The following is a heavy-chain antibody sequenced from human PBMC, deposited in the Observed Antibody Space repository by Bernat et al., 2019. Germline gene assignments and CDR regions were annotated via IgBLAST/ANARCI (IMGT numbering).Heavy chain of an antibody. CDR2: ISWNSGSI. Sequence: EVQLVESGGGLVQPGRSLRLSCAASGFTFDDYAMHWVRQAPGKGLEWVSGISWNSGSIGYADSVKGRFTISRDNAKNSLYLQMNSLRAEDTALYYCTKGTGWRAFYDAFDIWGQGTMVTVSS. CDR1: GFTFDDYA. CDR3: TKGTGWRAFYDAFDI. V-gene: IGHV3-9*01. D-gene: IGHD6-19*01. J-gene: IGHJ3*02.